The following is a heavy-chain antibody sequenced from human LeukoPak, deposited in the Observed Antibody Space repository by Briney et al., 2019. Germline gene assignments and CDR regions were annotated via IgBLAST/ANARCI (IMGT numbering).Heavy chain of an antibody. J-gene: IGHJ4*02. CDR1: GGSISSYY. D-gene: IGHD3-22*01. CDR3: ATLPNYYDSSGYPRDY. V-gene: IGHV4-59*08. Sequence: SETLSLTCTVSGGSISSYYWSWIRQPPGKGLEWIGYIYYSRSTNYNPSLKSRVTISVDTSKNQFSLKLSSVTAADTAVYYCATLPNYYDSSGYPRDYWGQGTLVTVSS. CDR2: IYYSRST.